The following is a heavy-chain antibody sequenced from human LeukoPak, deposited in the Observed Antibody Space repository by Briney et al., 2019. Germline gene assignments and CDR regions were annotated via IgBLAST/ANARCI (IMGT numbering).Heavy chain of an antibody. D-gene: IGHD2-2*02. CDR2: IYHSGST. CDR3: ARVRRRDIVVVPAAIYNWFDP. V-gene: IGHV4-38-2*02. J-gene: IGHJ5*02. Sequence: SETLSLTCTVSGYSISSGYYWGWIRQPPGKGLEWIGSIYHSGSTYYNPSLKSRVTISLDTSKNQFSLKLSSVTAADTAVYYCARVRRRDIVVVPAAIYNWFDPWGQGTLVTVSS. CDR1: GYSISSGYY.